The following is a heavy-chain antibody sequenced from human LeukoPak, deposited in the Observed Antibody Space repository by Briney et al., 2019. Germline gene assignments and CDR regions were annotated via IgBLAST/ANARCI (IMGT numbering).Heavy chain of an antibody. CDR3: ARDAVDTANAV. CDR2: IKQDGSEK. V-gene: IGHV3-7*01. Sequence: GGSLRLSCAASGFTFSSYWMTWVRQAPGKGLEWVANIKQDGSEKYYVDSVKGRFTISRDNAKSSLYLQMDSLRAEDTAVYYCARDAVDTANAVWGQGTTVTVSS. CDR1: GFTFSSYW. J-gene: IGHJ6*02. D-gene: IGHD5-18*01.